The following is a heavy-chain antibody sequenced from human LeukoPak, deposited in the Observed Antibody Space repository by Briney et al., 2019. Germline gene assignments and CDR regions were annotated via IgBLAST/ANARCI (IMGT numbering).Heavy chain of an antibody. CDR2: IYTTGST. CDR3: ARERYDFWSFDL. CDR1: GGSFSTYY. D-gene: IGHD3-3*01. V-gene: IGHV4-4*09. Sequence: SQTLSLTCTVSGGSFSTYYWSWIRQPPGKGLEWIGYIYTTGSTSYNPSLKSRVTISVDTSKRQFSLKLSSVTAADTAMYFCARERYDFWSFDLWGPGALVTVSS. J-gene: IGHJ4*02.